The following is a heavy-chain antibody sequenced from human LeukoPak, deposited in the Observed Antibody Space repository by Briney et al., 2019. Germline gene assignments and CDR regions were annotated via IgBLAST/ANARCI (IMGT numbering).Heavy chain of an antibody. J-gene: IGHJ4*02. CDR1: GFTFSSYS. V-gene: IGHV3-48*01. D-gene: IGHD4-17*01. CDR2: ISSSSSTI. Sequence: GGSLRLSCAASGFTFSSYSMNWVRQAPGKGLEWVSYISSSSSTIYYADSVKGRFTISRDNAKNSLYLQMNSLRAEDTAVYYCARISDDYGDYYFDYWGQGTLVTVSS. CDR3: ARISDDYGDYYFDY.